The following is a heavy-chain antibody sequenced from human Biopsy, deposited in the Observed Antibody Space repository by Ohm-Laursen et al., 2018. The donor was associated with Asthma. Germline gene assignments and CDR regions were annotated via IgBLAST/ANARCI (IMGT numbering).Heavy chain of an antibody. V-gene: IGHV3-30*18. J-gene: IGHJ4*02. D-gene: IGHD5-12*01. Sequence: SLILSCPASGFMFSSFGMHWVRQAPGKGLEWVAVISYDGNHKFYEDSVKGRFTISRDNSKNTLYLQMKSLRTEDTAVYYCAKRRGYRGHDNDYWGQGTLVIVSS. CDR2: ISYDGNHK. CDR3: AKRRGYRGHDNDY. CDR1: GFMFSSFG.